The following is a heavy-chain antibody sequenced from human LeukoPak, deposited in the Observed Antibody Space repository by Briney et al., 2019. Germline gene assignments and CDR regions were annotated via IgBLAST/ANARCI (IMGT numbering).Heavy chain of an antibody. J-gene: IGHJ4*02. Sequence: GGSLRLSCAASGFTFSRYAMHWVRQAPGKGLEWVAVISYDGSNEYYADSVKGRFAISRDNSKNTLYMQMNSLRAEDTAVYYCAKLVTHFDYWGQGTLVTVSS. CDR3: AKLVTHFDY. V-gene: IGHV3-30-3*02. CDR1: GFTFSRYA. CDR2: ISYDGSNE. D-gene: IGHD4-23*01.